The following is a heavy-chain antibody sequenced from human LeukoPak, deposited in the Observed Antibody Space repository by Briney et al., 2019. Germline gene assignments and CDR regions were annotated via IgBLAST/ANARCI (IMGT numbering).Heavy chain of an antibody. Sequence: SETLSLTCAVYGGSFSGYYWSWIRQPPGKVLEWIGEINHSGSTNYNPSLKSRVTISVDTSKNQFSLKLSSVTAADTAVYYCARGHYGSGSYYIPSNWFDPWGQGTLVTVSS. V-gene: IGHV4-34*01. CDR1: GGSFSGYY. CDR2: INHSGST. CDR3: ARGHYGSGSYYIPSNWFDP. D-gene: IGHD3-10*01. J-gene: IGHJ5*02.